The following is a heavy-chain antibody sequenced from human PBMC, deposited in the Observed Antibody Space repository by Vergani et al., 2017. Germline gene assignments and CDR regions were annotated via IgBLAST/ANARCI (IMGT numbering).Heavy chain of an antibody. CDR2: INTGNGNT. CDR3: AREHLNHDSGSYYVAFDI. CDR1: GYTFTSYA. Sequence: QVQLVQSGAEVKKPGASVKVSCKASGYTFTSYAMHWVRQAPGQRREWMGWINTGNGNTKYSQKFQVRVTITRDTSASTAYMELSSLRSEDTAVYYCAREHLNHDSGSYYVAFDIWGQGTMVTVSS. J-gene: IGHJ3*02. D-gene: IGHD1-26*01. V-gene: IGHV1-3*04.